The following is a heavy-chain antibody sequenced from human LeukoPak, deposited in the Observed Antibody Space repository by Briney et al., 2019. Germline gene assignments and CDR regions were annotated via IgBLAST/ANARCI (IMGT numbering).Heavy chain of an antibody. CDR2: IYYSGST. J-gene: IGHJ5*02. V-gene: IGHV4-39*07. D-gene: IGHD3-3*01. Sequence: TSETLSLTCTVSGGSISSSSYYWGWIRQPPGKGLEWIGSIYYSGSTYYNPSLKSRVTISVDTSKNQFSLKLSSVTAADTAVYYCARFSDFWSGPGDWFDPWGQGTLVTVSS. CDR3: ARFSDFWSGPGDWFDP. CDR1: GGSISSSSYY.